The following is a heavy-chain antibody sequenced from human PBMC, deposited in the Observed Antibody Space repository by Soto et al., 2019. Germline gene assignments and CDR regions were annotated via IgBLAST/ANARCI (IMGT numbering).Heavy chain of an antibody. D-gene: IGHD6-6*01. CDR2: INPGNGDT. J-gene: IGHJ6*03. CDR1: GYTFTTYT. CDR3: ARVRQLVGYFYYYMDV. Sequence: ASVKVSCKASGYTFTTYTLQWLRQAPGQRLEWMGWINPGNGDTKYSQTLQGRVTITRDTSASTAYMELRGLRSEDTAVYYCARVRQLVGYFYYYMDVWGKGTTVTVSS. V-gene: IGHV1-3*01.